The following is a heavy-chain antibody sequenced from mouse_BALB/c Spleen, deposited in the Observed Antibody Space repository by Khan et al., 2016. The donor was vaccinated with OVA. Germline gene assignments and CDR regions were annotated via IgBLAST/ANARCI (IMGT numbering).Heavy chain of an antibody. CDR2: IFPGISDT. J-gene: IGHJ2*01. CDR3: TRSYDSYYFDY. V-gene: IGHV1-5*01. D-gene: IGHD2-4*01. Sequence: VQLQQSGTVLSRPWASVKMSCKASGYSFTSYWMHWLKQRPGRGLVWIGAIFPGISDTSYNQDFKGKAKLTAVTSASTAYMELSSLTNEDSAVYCCTRSYDSYYFDYWGPGTTRTVSS. CDR1: GYSFTSYW.